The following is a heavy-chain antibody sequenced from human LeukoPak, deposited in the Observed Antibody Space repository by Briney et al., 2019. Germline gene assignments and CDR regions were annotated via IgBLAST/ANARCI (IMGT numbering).Heavy chain of an antibody. CDR3: ARSRGGVRGVISPYFDY. CDR2: ISAYNGNT. D-gene: IGHD3-10*01. CDR1: GYTFTSYG. V-gene: IGHV1-18*01. Sequence: GASVKVSCKASGYTFTSYGISWVRQAPGQGLEWMGWISAYNGNTNYAQKLQGRVTMTTDTSTSTAYMELRSLRSDDTAVYYCARSRGGVRGVISPYFDYWGQGTLVTVSS. J-gene: IGHJ4*02.